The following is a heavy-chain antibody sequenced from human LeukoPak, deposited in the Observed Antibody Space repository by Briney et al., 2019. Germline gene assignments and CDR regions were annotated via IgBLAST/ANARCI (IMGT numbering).Heavy chain of an antibody. J-gene: IGHJ4*02. Sequence: SETLSLTCAVSGGSISSGGYSWSWIRQPPGKGLEWIGYIYHTGSTYYNPSLKSRVTISINRSKNQFSLRLNSVTAADTAVYFCARWPMGDYWGQGTLVTVSS. D-gene: IGHD3-16*01. CDR1: GGSISSGGYS. V-gene: IGHV4-30-2*01. CDR3: ARWPMGDY. CDR2: IYHTGST.